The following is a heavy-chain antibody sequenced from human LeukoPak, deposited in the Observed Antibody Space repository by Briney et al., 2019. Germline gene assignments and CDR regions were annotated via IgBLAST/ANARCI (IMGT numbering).Heavy chain of an antibody. CDR2: IYYSGST. CDR3: ARGGAEAGHDYSYYYMDV. D-gene: IGHD6-19*01. Sequence: SETLSLTCTVSGGSISSDSYYWGWIRQPPGKGLQWIGCIYYSGSTYYKPSLKSRVTISVGTSKNQFSLKLSSVTAADTAVYYCARGGAEAGHDYSYYYMDVWGKGTTVTISS. CDR1: GGSISSDSYY. V-gene: IGHV4-39*07. J-gene: IGHJ6*03.